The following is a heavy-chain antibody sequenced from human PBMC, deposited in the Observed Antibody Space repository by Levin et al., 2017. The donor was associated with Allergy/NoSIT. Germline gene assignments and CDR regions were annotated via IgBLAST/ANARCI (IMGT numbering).Heavy chain of an antibody. D-gene: IGHD2-2*01. V-gene: IGHV3-21*01. J-gene: IGHJ6*02. Sequence: LSLTCAASGFTFSSYSMNWVRQAPGKGLEWVSSISSSSSYIYYADSVKGRFTISRDNAKNSLYLQMNSLRAEDTAVYYCASPGGYCSSTSCYEHYYYYGMDVWGQGTTVTVSS. CDR2: ISSSSSYI. CDR1: GFTFSSYS. CDR3: ASPGGYCSSTSCYEHYYYYGMDV.